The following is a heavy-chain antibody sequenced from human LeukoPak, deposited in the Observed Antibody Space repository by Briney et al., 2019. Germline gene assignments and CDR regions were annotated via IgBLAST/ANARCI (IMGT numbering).Heavy chain of an antibody. CDR2: IYHTGTT. CDR3: ASALPFQLVH. CDR1: GGSISSSSYY. J-gene: IGHJ4*02. D-gene: IGHD6-13*01. Sequence: PSETLSLTCTVSGGSISSSSYYWGWIRQPPGKGLEWIGEIYHTGTTNYNPSLKSRVTISVDMSKNQFSLKLSSVTAADTAVYYCASALPFQLVHWGQGTLVTVSS. V-gene: IGHV4-39*07.